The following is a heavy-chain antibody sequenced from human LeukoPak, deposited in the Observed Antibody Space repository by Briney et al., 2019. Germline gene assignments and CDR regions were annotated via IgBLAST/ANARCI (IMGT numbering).Heavy chain of an antibody. J-gene: IGHJ6*04. D-gene: IGHD3-16*01. CDR1: GFNFRSAW. Sequence: PGGSLRLSCTASGFNFRSAWMSWARQAPGKGLEWIGRVRSKSDAGTMDYAAHVGGRFTISRDDSKNMVYLDMNSLKTEDTAVYYCGGRRVWGNGTVVTVSS. CDR2: VRSKSDAGTM. V-gene: IGHV3-15*01. CDR3: GGRRV.